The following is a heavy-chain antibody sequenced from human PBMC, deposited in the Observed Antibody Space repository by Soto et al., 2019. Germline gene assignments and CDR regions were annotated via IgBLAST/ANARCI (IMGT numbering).Heavy chain of an antibody. Sequence: ASVKVSCKASGYTFTSYAMHWVRQAPGQRLEWMGWINAGNGNTKYSQKFQGRVTITRDTSASTAYMELSSLRSEDTAVYYCARVRGVPAAKDYYYGMDVWGQGTKVTVSS. CDR3: ARVRGVPAAKDYYYGMDV. V-gene: IGHV1-3*01. CDR1: GYTFTSYA. D-gene: IGHD2-2*01. J-gene: IGHJ6*02. CDR2: INAGNGNT.